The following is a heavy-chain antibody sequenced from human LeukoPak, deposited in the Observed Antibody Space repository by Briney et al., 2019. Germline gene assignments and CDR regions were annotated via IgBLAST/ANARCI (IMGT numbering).Heavy chain of an antibody. CDR2: ISYDGSNK. J-gene: IGHJ4*02. CDR3: ARDMHVHYFDY. V-gene: IGHV3-30*03. D-gene: IGHD2-2*01. CDR1: GFTFSSYG. Sequence: GRSLRLSCAASGFTFSSYGMHWVRQAPGKGLEWVAVISYDGSNKYYGESVKGRFTISRDNSKNTLYLQMNSLRDEDTAVYYCARDMHVHYFDYWGRGTLVTVSS.